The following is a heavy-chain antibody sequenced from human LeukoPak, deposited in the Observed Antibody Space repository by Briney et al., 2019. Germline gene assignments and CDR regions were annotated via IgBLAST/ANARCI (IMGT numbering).Heavy chain of an antibody. D-gene: IGHD4-17*01. CDR1: GGSLSSGDYY. CDR2: IYYSGST. Sequence: SETLSLTCTVSGGSLSSGDYYWSWIRQPPGKGLEWIGYIYYSGSTYYNPSLKSRVTISIDTSKNQFSLKLSSVTAADTAVYYCARDPGSYGDNVFSWGQGTLVTVSS. J-gene: IGHJ5*02. V-gene: IGHV4-30-4*01. CDR3: ARDPGSYGDNVFS.